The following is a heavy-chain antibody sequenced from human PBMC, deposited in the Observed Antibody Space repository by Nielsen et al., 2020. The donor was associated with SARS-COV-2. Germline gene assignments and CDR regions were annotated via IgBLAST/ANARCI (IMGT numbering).Heavy chain of an antibody. Sequence: WVRQAPGQGLEWMGWMNPSSGNTGYAQKFQGRATMTRNTSISTAYMELSSLRSEDTAVYYCARGTGDTSLDYYYYYGMDVWGQGTTVTVSS. J-gene: IGHJ6*02. CDR2: MNPSSGNT. CDR3: ARGTGDTSLDYYYYYGMDV. V-gene: IGHV1-8*01. D-gene: IGHD2-2*01.